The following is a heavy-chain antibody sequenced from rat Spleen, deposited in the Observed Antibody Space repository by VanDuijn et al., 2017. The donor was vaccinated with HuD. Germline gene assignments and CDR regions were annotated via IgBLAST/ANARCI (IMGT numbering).Heavy chain of an antibody. Sequence: EVKLVESGGGLVQPGRSLKLSCVASGFTFNNYWMSWIRQAPGKGLEWVASITNTGGSIYYPDSVKGRFTISRDNAKSTLYLQMDSLRSEDTATYYCTTRPYYSSLNWFPYWGQGTLVTVSS. J-gene: IGHJ3*01. CDR3: TTRPYYSSLNWFPY. V-gene: IGHV5-31*01. CDR1: GFTFNNYW. D-gene: IGHD1-2*01. CDR2: ITNTGGSI.